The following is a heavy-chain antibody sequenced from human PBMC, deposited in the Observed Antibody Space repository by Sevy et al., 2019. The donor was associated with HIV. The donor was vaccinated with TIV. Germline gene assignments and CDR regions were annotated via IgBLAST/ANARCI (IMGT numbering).Heavy chain of an antibody. V-gene: IGHV5-51*01. D-gene: IGHD1-26*01. CDR3: ARARGIPHFYYGMDL. CDR1: GYSFTTSW. J-gene: IGHJ6*02. CDR2: IFPADSDT. Sequence: GESLKISCKASGYSFTTSWIGWVRQMPGKGLEWMGIIFPADSDTRYSPFCQGQVTISADYSFSTVYLQWSSLKASDTAMYYCARARGIPHFYYGMDLWGQGTTVTVSS.